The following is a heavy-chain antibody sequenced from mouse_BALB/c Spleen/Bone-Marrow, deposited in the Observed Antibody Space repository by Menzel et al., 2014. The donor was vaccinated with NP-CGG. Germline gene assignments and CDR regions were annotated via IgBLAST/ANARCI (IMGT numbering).Heavy chain of an antibody. V-gene: IGHV14-3*02. CDR1: GFNIKDTY. Sequence: EVQLQQSGAELVKPGASVKLSCTASGFNIKDTYMHWVKQRPEQGLEWIGRIDPANGNTKYDPKFQGKATITADTSSNTAYLQLSRLTSEDTAGYYCARWEYYAMDYWGQGTSVTVSS. CDR3: ARWEYYAMDY. CDR2: IDPANGNT. J-gene: IGHJ4*01. D-gene: IGHD4-1*01.